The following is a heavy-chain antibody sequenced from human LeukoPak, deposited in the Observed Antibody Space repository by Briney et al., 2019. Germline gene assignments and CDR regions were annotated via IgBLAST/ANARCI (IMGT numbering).Heavy chain of an antibody. Sequence: GRSLRLSCAASGFTFSSYGMHWVRQAPGKGLEWVAVISYDGSNKYYADSVKGRFTISRDNSKNTLYLQMNSLRAEDTAVYYCAKGGVRLWFGGGLFDYWGQGTLVTVSS. V-gene: IGHV3-30*18. CDR1: GFTFSSYG. J-gene: IGHJ4*02. CDR2: ISYDGSNK. CDR3: AKGGVRLWFGGGLFDY. D-gene: IGHD3-10*01.